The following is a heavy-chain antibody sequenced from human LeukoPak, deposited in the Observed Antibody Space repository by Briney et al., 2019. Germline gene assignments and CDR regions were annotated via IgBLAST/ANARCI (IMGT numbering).Heavy chain of an antibody. CDR1: GFTFSSYS. CDR3: ARAHSSGFEY. Sequence: GGSLRLSCAASGFTFSSYSMNWVRQAPGKGLEWVSSISSSSSYIYYADSVKGRFTISRDNAKNSLYPQMNSLRAEDTAVYYCARAHSSGFEYWGQGTLVTVSS. CDR2: ISSSSSYI. D-gene: IGHD6-19*01. V-gene: IGHV3-21*01. J-gene: IGHJ4*02.